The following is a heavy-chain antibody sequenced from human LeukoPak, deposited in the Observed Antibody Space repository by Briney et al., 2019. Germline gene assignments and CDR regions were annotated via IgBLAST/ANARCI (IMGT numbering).Heavy chain of an antibody. CDR2: IIPIFGTA. Sequence: SVRVSCXASGGTFSSYAISWVRQARGQGLEWMGGIIPIFGTANYAQKFQGRVTITADESTSTAYMELSSLRSEDTAVYYCARDRSSGSYYLGDVWGKGTTVTVSS. CDR1: GGTFSSYA. D-gene: IGHD3-10*01. CDR3: ARDRSSGSYYLGDV. J-gene: IGHJ6*04. V-gene: IGHV1-69*01.